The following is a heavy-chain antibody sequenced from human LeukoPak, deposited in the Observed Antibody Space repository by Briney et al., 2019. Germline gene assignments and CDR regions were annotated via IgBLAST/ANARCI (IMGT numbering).Heavy chain of an antibody. CDR1: GFTYSSYW. CDR2: IKQDGSAK. Sequence: GGSLGLSCAASGFTYSSYWMTWVRQAPGKGLEWVANIKQDGSAKYTLDPVKGRFTISRDNAKNSLYLQMNSLRAEDTAIYYCARGRGSLDYWGQGALVTVSS. J-gene: IGHJ4*02. V-gene: IGHV3-7*04. D-gene: IGHD6-25*01. CDR3: ARGRGSLDY.